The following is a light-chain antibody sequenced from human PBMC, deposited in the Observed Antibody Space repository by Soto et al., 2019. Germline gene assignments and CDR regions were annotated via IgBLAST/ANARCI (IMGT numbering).Light chain of an antibody. V-gene: IGLV2-8*01. CDR1: GGDVRDSNY. J-gene: IGLJ1*01. CDR2: DVT. CDR3: LAGSNHGV. Sequence: QSVLTQPPSASGSPGQSVTVSCTGTGGDVRDSNYVSWYQQHPGKAPKLIIYDVTKRPSGVSDRFSGSKSGNTASLTVSGLEAEDEADSYCLAGSNHGVFGTGTKLTVL.